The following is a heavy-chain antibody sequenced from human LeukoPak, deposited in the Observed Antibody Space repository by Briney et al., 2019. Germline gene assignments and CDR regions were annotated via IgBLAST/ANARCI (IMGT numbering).Heavy chain of an antibody. D-gene: IGHD4-17*01. V-gene: IGHV4-34*01. J-gene: IGHJ5*02. CDR2: INHSGST. Sequence: PSETLSLTCAVYGGSFSGYYWSWIRQPPGKGLEWIGEINHSGSTNYNPSLKSRVTISVDTSKNQFSLKLSSVTAADTAVYYCARAPLYGDYGSWFDPWGQGTLVTVSS. CDR1: GGSFSGYY. CDR3: ARAPLYGDYGSWFDP.